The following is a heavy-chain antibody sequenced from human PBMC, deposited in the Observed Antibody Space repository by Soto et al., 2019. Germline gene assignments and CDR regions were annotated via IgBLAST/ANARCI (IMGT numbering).Heavy chain of an antibody. J-gene: IGHJ5*02. Sequence: QVHLVESGGGVVQPGRSLRLSCAASGFTFSTTGMHWVRQAPGKGLEWVAMISHDGGDKHYTDSVKGRFTISSDTSRNTLYLQMNGLRAEDTAVYHCAKDLYGAGWYNYFDPWGQGTLVTVSS. CDR2: ISHDGGDK. CDR1: GFTFSTTG. V-gene: IGHV3-30*18. CDR3: AKDLYGAGWYNYFDP. D-gene: IGHD6-19*01.